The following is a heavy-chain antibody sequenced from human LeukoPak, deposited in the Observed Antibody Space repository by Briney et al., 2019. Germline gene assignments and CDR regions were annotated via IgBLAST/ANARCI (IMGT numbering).Heavy chain of an antibody. J-gene: IGHJ3*02. Sequence: GGSLRLSCTASGXTFGDYAMSWVRQAPGKGLEWVGFIRSKAYGGTTEYAASVKGRFTISRDDSKSIAYLQMNSLKAEDTAVYYCTRDCSSGWFYDAFDIWGQGTMVTVSS. CDR3: TRDCSSGWFYDAFDI. V-gene: IGHV3-49*04. CDR1: GXTFGDYA. D-gene: IGHD6-19*01. CDR2: IRSKAYGGTT.